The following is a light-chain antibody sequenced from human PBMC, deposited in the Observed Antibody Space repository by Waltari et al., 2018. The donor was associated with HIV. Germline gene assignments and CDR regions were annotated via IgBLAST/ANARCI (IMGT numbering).Light chain of an antibody. Sequence: DIQLTQSPSSLSSSVGDTVTITRPASQGIRNSLAWYQQKPGEAPKLLLYGASRSKSGVPARFSGSGSGTDYTLTISGLQPEDFASYYCQQYYGMPYTFGQGTKLEIE. V-gene: IGKV1-NL1*01. CDR3: QQYYGMPYT. CDR1: QGIRNS. CDR2: GAS. J-gene: IGKJ2*01.